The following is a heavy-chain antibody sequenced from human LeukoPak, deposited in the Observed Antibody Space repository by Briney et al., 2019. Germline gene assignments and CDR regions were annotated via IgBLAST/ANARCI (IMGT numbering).Heavy chain of an antibody. V-gene: IGHV3-23*01. CDR2: ISGSGGST. J-gene: IGHJ4*02. CDR3: AKDGEVVVPDY. Sequence: GGSLRLSCAASGFTFSSYAMRWVRQAPGKGPEWVSAISGSGGSTYYADSVEGRFTISRDNSKNTLYLQMNSLRAEDTAVYYCAKDGEVVVPDYWGQGTLVTVSS. CDR1: GFTFSSYA. D-gene: IGHD3-22*01.